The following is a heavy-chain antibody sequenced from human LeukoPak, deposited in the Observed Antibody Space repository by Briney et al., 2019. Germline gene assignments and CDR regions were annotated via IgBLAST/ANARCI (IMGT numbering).Heavy chain of an antibody. J-gene: IGHJ6*02. D-gene: IGHD4-23*01. CDR1: GGSFSGYY. CDR3: ARGAVSRWNYGMDV. CDR2: INHSGST. Sequence: SETLSLTCAVYGGSFSGYYWSWIRQPPGKGLEWIGEINHSGSTNYSPSLKSRVTISVDTSKNQFSLKLSSVTAADTAVYYCARGAVSRWNYGMDVWGQGTTVTVSS. V-gene: IGHV4-34*01.